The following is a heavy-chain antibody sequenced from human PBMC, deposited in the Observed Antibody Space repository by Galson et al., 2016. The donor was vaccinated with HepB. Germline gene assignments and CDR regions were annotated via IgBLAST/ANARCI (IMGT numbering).Heavy chain of an antibody. CDR1: GYSFTRYY. J-gene: IGHJ6*02. D-gene: IGHD3-9*01. Sequence: QSGAEVKKPGESLKISCKGSGYSFTRYYIAWVRQMPGKGLEWMGIIYPSDSDTSYSPSFQGQVTISADKSINTAYLQWSSLKASDTAMYYCARRRDILTGYHSYYYVMDVWGQGTTVTVSS. V-gene: IGHV5-51*01. CDR2: IYPSDSDT. CDR3: ARRRDILTGYHSYYYVMDV.